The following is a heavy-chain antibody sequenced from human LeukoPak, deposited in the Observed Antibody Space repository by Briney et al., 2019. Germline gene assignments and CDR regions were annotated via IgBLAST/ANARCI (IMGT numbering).Heavy chain of an antibody. Sequence: RASVKVSCKAPGYTFTSYAMHWVRQAPGQRLEWMGWINAGNGNTKYSQKFQGRVTITRDTSASTAYMELSSLRSEDTAVYYCARENLLMDAFDIWGQGTMVTVSS. J-gene: IGHJ3*02. CDR1: GYTFTSYA. V-gene: IGHV1-3*01. CDR3: ARENLLMDAFDI. CDR2: INAGNGNT. D-gene: IGHD3-10*01.